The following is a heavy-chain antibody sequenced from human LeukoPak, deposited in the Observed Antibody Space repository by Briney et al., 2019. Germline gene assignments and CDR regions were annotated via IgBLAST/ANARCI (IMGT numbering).Heavy chain of an antibody. CDR2: INGDGSST. J-gene: IGHJ4*02. CDR1: GFTFSNYW. D-gene: IGHD1-26*01. CDR3: ARDLSQWELLVDLDY. Sequence: GGSLRLSCAASGFTFSNYWMHWVRQAPGKGLVWVSRINGDGSSTSYADSVKGRFTISRDNSKNTLYLQMNSLRAEDTAVYYCARDLSQWELLVDLDYWGQGTLVTVSS. V-gene: IGHV3-74*01.